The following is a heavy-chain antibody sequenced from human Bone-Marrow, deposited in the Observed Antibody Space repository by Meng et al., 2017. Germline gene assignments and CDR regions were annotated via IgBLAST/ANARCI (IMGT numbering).Heavy chain of an antibody. D-gene: IGHD3-22*01. V-gene: IGHV1-2*06. CDR1: GYTFTAYY. CDR2: INPDTGDT. J-gene: IGHJ4*02. CDR3: ARGNRLGTYYYDSSGTDY. Sequence: ASVKVSCKPSGYTFTAYYIHWVRQAPGQGLEWMGHINPDTGDTLYAQKFRGRVSMTGDTSISTACVELSGLGSDDTTVYYCARGNRLGTYYYDSSGTDYWGQGTLVTVSS.